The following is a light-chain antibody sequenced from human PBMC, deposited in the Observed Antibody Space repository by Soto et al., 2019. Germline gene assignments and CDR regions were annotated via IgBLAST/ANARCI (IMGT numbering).Light chain of an antibody. CDR1: QSVSNNY. CDR2: GAS. V-gene: IGKV3-20*01. J-gene: IGKJ1*01. CDR3: QQYGSSGT. Sequence: EIVLTQSPGTLSLSPGERATLSCRASQSVSNNYLAWYQQKPGQAPRPLIYGASNRATVIPDRFSGSGAGTDFTLTISRLEPEDFAVYYCQQYGSSGTFGQGTKVEIK.